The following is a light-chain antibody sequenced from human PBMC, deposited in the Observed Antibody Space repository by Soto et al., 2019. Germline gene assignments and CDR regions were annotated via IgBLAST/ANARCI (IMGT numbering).Light chain of an antibody. J-gene: IGKJ5*01. CDR1: PISSN. CDR2: GAS. CDR3: QQYNYWPPIT. V-gene: IGKV3-15*01. Sequence: VVTQSPASLSVSPGDRVTISCRAGPISSNLAWHQQRPGQAPRLLIYGASVRATGVPARFSGSGSGTEFTLTINSLQSEDYAVYYCQQYNYWPPITFGQGTRLEI.